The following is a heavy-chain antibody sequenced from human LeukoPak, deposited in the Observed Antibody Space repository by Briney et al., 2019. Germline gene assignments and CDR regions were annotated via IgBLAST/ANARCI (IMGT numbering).Heavy chain of an antibody. Sequence: SETLSLTCAVYGGSFSGYYWSWIRQPPGKGLGWIGEINHSGSTNYNPSLRSRVTISVDTSKNQFSLKLSSVTAADTAVYYCAREAAEGGSAPDAFDIWGQGTMVTVSS. J-gene: IGHJ3*02. CDR1: GGSFSGYY. CDR3: AREAAEGGSAPDAFDI. CDR2: INHSGST. V-gene: IGHV4-34*01. D-gene: IGHD3-16*01.